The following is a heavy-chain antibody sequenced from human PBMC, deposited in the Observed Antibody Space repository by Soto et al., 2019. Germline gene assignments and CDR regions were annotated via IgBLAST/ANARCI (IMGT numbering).Heavy chain of an antibody. V-gene: IGHV6-1*01. J-gene: IGHJ6*02. D-gene: IGHD1-7*01. CDR1: GDSVSSNSAA. Sequence: SQTLSLTCAIPGDSVSSNSAAWNWIRQSPSRGLEWLGRTYYRSKWYNDYAVSVKSRITINPDTSKNQFSLQLNSVTPEDTAAYYCARVNWNLGYYGMDVWGQGTTVTVSS. CDR2: TYYRSKWYN. CDR3: ARVNWNLGYYGMDV.